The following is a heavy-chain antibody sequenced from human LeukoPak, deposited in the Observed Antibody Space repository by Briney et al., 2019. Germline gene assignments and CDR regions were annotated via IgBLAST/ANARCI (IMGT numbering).Heavy chain of an antibody. D-gene: IGHD3-22*01. V-gene: IGHV4-34*01. CDR1: GGSFSGYY. CDR2: INHSGST. Sequence: PSETLSLTCAVYGGSFSGYYWSWIRQPPGKGLEWIGEINHSGSTNYNPSLKSRVTISVDTSKNQFSLKLSSVTAADTAVYYCARRAPYYYDSSGYNPWGQGTLVTVSS. J-gene: IGHJ5*02. CDR3: ARRAPYYYDSSGYNP.